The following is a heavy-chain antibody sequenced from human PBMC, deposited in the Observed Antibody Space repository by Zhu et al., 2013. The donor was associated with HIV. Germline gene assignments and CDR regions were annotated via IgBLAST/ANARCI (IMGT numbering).Heavy chain of an antibody. D-gene: IGHD6-19*01. CDR2: IIPIFGTA. V-gene: IGHV1-69*06. CDR3: ARVRFGIAVAGTWWFDP. J-gene: IGHJ5*02. Sequence: QVQLVQSGAEVKKPGSSVKVSCKASGGTFSSYAISWVRQAPGQGLEWMGGIIPIFGTANYAQKFQGRVTITADKSTSTAYMELSSLRSEDTAVYYCARVRFGIAVAGTWWFDPWGQGTLVTVSS. CDR1: GGTFSSYA.